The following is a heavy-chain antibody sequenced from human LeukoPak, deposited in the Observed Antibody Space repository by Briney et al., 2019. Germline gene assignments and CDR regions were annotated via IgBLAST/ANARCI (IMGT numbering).Heavy chain of an antibody. Sequence: GESLKISCKGSGYSFTNYWIGWVRQMPGKGLEWMGIIYPGDSDTGYSPSFQGQVTISADKSISTAYLQWSSLKASDTAMYYCARARYCSSTSCPSPYYYYYMDVWGKGTTVTVSS. D-gene: IGHD2-2*01. CDR3: ARARYCSSTSCPSPYYYYYMDV. CDR1: GYSFTNYW. CDR2: IYPGDSDT. V-gene: IGHV5-51*06. J-gene: IGHJ6*03.